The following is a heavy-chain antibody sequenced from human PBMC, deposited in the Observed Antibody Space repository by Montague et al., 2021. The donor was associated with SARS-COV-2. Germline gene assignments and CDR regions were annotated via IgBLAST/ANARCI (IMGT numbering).Heavy chain of an antibody. J-gene: IGHJ6*02. V-gene: IGHV3-7*01. CDR2: IKQDAGEK. CDR1: GFAFGNFW. D-gene: IGHD3-10*01. Sequence: SLSLSFSASGFAFGNFWMSWIRQAPGKGLEWVANIKQDAGEKYYGESVQGRFTISRDNAKKSLYLQMNSLRVEDTAVYYCATAGSGSYYYYKYGMDVWGQGTTVTVS. CDR3: ATAGSGSYYYYKYGMDV.